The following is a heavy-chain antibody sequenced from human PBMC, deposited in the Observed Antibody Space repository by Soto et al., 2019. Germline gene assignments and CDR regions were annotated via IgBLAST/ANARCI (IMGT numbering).Heavy chain of an antibody. D-gene: IGHD2-2*01. Sequence: GGSLRLSCAASGFTFSSYAMSWVRQAPGKGLEWVSAISGSGGSTYYADSVKGRFTISRDNSKNTLYLQMNSLRAEDTALYYCAKDLRVSVVVVPAASDYWGQGTLVTVSS. CDR3: AKDLRVSVVVVPAASDY. V-gene: IGHV3-23*01. CDR1: GFTFSSYA. J-gene: IGHJ4*02. CDR2: ISGSGGST.